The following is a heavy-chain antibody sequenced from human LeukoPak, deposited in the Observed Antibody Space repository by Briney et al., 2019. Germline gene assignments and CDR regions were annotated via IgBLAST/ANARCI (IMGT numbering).Heavy chain of an antibody. D-gene: IGHD6-13*01. V-gene: IGHV4-59*01. J-gene: IGHJ5*02. Sequence: SETLSLTCTVSGDSISSYYWNWIRQPPGKGLEWIGYVYHSGITNYNPSLKSRVTISVDTSKNQFSLRLTSLTAADTAVYYCARAPRQQLVTGWFDPWGQGTLVTVSS. CDR1: GDSISSYY. CDR3: ARAPRQQLVTGWFDP. CDR2: VYHSGIT.